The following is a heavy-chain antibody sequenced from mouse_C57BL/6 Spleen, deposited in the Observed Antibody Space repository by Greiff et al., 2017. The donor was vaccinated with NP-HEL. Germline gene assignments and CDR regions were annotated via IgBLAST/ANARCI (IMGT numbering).Heavy chain of an antibody. D-gene: IGHD1-1*01. V-gene: IGHV1-18*01. CDR2: INPNNGGT. J-gene: IGHJ2*01. CDR3: ARSPYYYGSSYFDY. CDR1: GYTFTDYN. Sequence: VQLQQSGPELVKPGASVKIPCKASGYTFTDYNMDWVKQSHGKSLEWIGDINPNNGGTIYNQKFKGKATLTVDKSSSTAYMELRSLTSEDTAVYYCARSPYYYGSSYFDYWGQGTTLTVSS.